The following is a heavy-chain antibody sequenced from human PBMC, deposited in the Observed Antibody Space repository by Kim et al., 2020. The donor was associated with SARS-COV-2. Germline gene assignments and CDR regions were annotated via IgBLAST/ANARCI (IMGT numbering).Heavy chain of an antibody. D-gene: IGHD6-19*01. V-gene: IGHV4-34*01. CDR3: ARGMYSSAWAINYGMDV. Sequence: LKSRVTISEDTSKSQFSLKLSSVAAADTAVYYCARGMYSSAWAINYGMDVWGQGTTVAVSS. J-gene: IGHJ6*02.